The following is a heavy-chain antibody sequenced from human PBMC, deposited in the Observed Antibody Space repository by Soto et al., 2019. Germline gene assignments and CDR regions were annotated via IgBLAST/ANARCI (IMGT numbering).Heavy chain of an antibody. CDR3: ARERTPPSYYDSSGYYM. CDR2: INPSGGST. V-gene: IGHV1-46*01. J-gene: IGHJ4*02. Sequence: GASVKVSCKASGYTFTSYYMHWLRQAPGQGLEWMGIINPSGGSTSYAQKFQGRVTMTRDTSTSTVYMELSSLRSEDTAVYYCARERTPPSYYDSSGYYMWGQGTLVTVSS. D-gene: IGHD3-22*01. CDR1: GYTFTSYY.